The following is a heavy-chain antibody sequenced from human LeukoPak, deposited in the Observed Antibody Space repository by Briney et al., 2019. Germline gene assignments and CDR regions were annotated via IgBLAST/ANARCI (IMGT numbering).Heavy chain of an antibody. D-gene: IGHD6-19*01. CDR3: AFTVSSGWYRFDY. CDR1: GFTFSTYW. J-gene: IGHJ4*02. Sequence: PGGSLRLSCAASGFTFSTYWMIWVRQAPGKGLEWVANIKQDGSERYYVDSVKGRFTVSRDNAKNSLYLQMNSLRAEDTAVYYCAFTVSSGWYRFDYWGQGTLVTVSS. V-gene: IGHV3-7*01. CDR2: IKQDGSER.